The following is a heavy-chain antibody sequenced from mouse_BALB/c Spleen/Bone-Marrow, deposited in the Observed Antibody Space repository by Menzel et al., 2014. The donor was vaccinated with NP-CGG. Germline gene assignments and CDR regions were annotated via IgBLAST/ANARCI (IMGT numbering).Heavy chain of an antibody. J-gene: IGHJ1*01. V-gene: IGHV4-1*02. CDR2: INPDSSTI. CDR3: ARLNYYGNLFV. D-gene: IGHD1-1*01. Sequence: EVQLQESGGGLVQSGGSLKLSCAASGFDFSRYWMSWVRQAPRKGLEWIGEINPDSSTINYTPSLKDKFIISRDNAKNTLYLQMSKVRSEDTALYYCARLNYYGNLFVWGAGTTVTVSS. CDR1: GFDFSRYW.